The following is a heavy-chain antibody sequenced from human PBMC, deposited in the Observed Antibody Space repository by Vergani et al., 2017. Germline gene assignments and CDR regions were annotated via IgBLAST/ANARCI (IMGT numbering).Heavy chain of an antibody. J-gene: IGHJ4*02. Sequence: EVQLLQSEGAVVQPGGSLRLSCVAPGFTFSSLAMSWVRQGHGQGLEWFSSIKNTGDSTHYADSVKGRFTISRDNSKNTLYLQMNSLRVEDTAVYYCGRGSDNYNWCQGTLVTVSS. D-gene: IGHD5-24*01. CDR2: IKNTGDST. CDR3: GRGSDNYN. V-gene: IGHV3-23*01. CDR1: GFTFSSLA.